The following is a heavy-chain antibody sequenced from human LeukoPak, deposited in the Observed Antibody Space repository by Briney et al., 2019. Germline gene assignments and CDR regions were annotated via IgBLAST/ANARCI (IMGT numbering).Heavy chain of an antibody. V-gene: IGHV4-30-2*01. CDR2: IYHSGST. CDR1: GGSISSGGYS. D-gene: IGHD3-10*01. J-gene: IGHJ4*02. Sequence: SQTLSLTCAVSGGSISSGGYSWSWIRQPPGKGLEWIGYIYHSGSTYYSPSLKSRVTISVDTSKNQFSLKLSSVTAADTAVYYCARGPYYYGSGSYLVYWGQGTLVTVSS. CDR3: ARGPYYYGSGSYLVY.